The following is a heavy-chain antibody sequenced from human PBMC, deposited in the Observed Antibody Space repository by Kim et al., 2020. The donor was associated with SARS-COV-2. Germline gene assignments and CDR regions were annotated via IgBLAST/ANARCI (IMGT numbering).Heavy chain of an antibody. D-gene: IGHD3-10*01. Sequence: ASVKVSCKASGYTFTSYAMNWVRQAPGQGLEWMGWINTNTGNPTYAQGFTGRFVFSLDTSVSTAYLQISSLKAEDTAVYYCASALWFGDETYYYGMDVWGQGTTVTVSS. CDR3: ASALWFGDETYYYGMDV. CDR1: GYTFTSYA. J-gene: IGHJ6*02. V-gene: IGHV7-4-1*02. CDR2: INTNTGNP.